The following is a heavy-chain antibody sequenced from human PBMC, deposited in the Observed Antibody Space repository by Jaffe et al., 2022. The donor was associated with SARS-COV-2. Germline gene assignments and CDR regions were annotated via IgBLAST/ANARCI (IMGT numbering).Heavy chain of an antibody. CDR3: ARGSTVVKPYYYYGMDV. CDR1: GFTFSSYG. CDR2: IWYDGSNK. D-gene: IGHD2-15*01. Sequence: QVQLVESGGGVVQPGRSLRLSCAASGFTFSSYGMHWVRQAPGKGLEWVAVIWYDGSNKYYADSVKGRFTISRDNSKNTLYLQMNSLRAEDTAVYYCARGSTVVKPYYYYGMDVWGQGTTVTVSS. J-gene: IGHJ6*02. V-gene: IGHV3-33*01.